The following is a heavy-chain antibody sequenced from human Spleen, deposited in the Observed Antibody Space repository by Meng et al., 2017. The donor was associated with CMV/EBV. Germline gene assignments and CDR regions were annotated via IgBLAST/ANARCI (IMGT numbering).Heavy chain of an antibody. J-gene: IGHJ6*02. V-gene: IGHV3-21*01. Sequence: ETLSLTCAASGFTFSSYAMHWVRQAPGKGLEWVSSISSSSSYIYYADSVKGRFTISRDNAKNSLYLQMNSLRAEDTAVYYCAREGELAYCGGDCYSLGMDVWGQGTTVTVSS. CDR3: AREGELAYCGGDCYSLGMDV. CDR1: GFTFSSYA. D-gene: IGHD2-21*01. CDR2: ISSSSSYI.